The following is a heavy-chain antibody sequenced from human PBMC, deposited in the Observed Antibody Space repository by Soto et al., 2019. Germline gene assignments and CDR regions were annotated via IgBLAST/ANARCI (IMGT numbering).Heavy chain of an antibody. V-gene: IGHV4-30-2*01. CDR2: IYHGGST. CDR3: ARDQLEGNWFDP. D-gene: IGHD1-1*01. Sequence: QLQLQESGSGLVKPPRTLSLPCAVSGASFTGGGYSWNWFGKPPGKGLEWIGYIYHGGSTYYNPSLKSRVTISVDKSKNQFSLKLNTVTAADTAVYYCARDQLEGNWFDPWGQGTLVTVSS. J-gene: IGHJ5*02. CDR1: GASFTGGGYS.